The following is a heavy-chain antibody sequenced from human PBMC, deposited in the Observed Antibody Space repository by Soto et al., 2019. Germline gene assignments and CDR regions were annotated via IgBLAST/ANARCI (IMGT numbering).Heavy chain of an antibody. CDR2: IKYDGSEK. J-gene: IGHJ4*02. V-gene: IGHV3-7*03. CDR3: ASSPHKDSRPDY. D-gene: IGHD4-4*01. Sequence: PGGSLRLSCAASGFTFSSYWMSWVRQAPGRGLEWMANIKYDGSEKYYVDSVEGRLTISRDNAKNSLYLQMNSLRAEDTAVYYCASSPHKDSRPDYWGQGTLVTVSS. CDR1: GFTFSSYW.